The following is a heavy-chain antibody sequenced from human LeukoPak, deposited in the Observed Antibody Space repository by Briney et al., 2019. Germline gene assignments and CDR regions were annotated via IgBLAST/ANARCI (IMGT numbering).Heavy chain of an antibody. V-gene: IGHV1-2*02. CDR1: GYTFTGYY. CDR3: ARMGYSSGYNWFDH. J-gene: IGHJ5*02. D-gene: IGHD6-19*01. CDR2: INPNSGGT. Sequence: GASVKVSCKASGYTFTGYYMHWVRQAPGQGLEWMGWINPNSGGTNYAQKFQGRVTMTRDTSISTAYMELSRLRSDDTAVYYCARMGYSSGYNWFDHWAQGTLVTVSS.